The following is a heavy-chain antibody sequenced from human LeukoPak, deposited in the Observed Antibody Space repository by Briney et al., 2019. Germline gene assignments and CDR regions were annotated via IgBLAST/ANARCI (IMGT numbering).Heavy chain of an antibody. D-gene: IGHD3-9*01. CDR3: ARGSGGPRYFDWLLSY. CDR2: IIPIFSTA. Sequence: SVKVSCKASGGTFSSYAISWVRQAPGQGLEWMAGIIPIFSTANYAQKFQGRVTITADESTSTAYMELSSLRSEDTAVYYCARGSGGPRYFDWLLSYWGQGTLVTVA. V-gene: IGHV1-69*13. J-gene: IGHJ4*02. CDR1: GGTFSSYA.